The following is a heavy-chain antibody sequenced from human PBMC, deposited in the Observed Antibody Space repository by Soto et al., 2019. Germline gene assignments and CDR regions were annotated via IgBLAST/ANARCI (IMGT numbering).Heavy chain of an antibody. V-gene: IGHV3-23*01. J-gene: IGHJ6*02. Sequence: EVQLLESGGGLVQPGGSLRLSCAASGFTFSSYAMSWVRQAPGKGLEWVSAISGSGGSTYYADSVKGRFTISRDNSKNTLYLQMNSLRAEDTAVYYCAKWGIAVAGTHYGMDVWGQGTTVTVSS. CDR2: ISGSGGST. CDR1: GFTFSSYA. D-gene: IGHD6-19*01. CDR3: AKWGIAVAGTHYGMDV.